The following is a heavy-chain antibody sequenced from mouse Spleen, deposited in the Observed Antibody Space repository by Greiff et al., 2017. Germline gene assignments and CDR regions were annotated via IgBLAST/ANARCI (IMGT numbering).Heavy chain of an antibody. Sequence: VKLQESGPSLVQPSQSLSITCTVSGFSLTSYGVHWVRQSPGKGLEWLGVIWRGGSTDYNAAFMSRLSITKDNSKSQVFFKMNSLQADDTAIYYCAKIGPSSYYAMDYWGQGTSVTVSS. CDR3: AKIGPSSYYAMDY. D-gene: IGHD1-1*01. CDR2: IWRGGST. CDR1: GFSLTSYG. J-gene: IGHJ4*01. V-gene: IGHV2-5-1*01.